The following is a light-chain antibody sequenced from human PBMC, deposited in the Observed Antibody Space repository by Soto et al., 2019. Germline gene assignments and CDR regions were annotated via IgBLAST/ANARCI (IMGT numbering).Light chain of an antibody. J-gene: IGLJ1*01. V-gene: IGLV2-14*01. CDR3: FSYTSSATSV. Sequence: QSVLTQPASVSGSPGQSITISCTGTSSDVGGYNYVSWYQQHPGKAPKLMIYEVSNRPTGVSNRFSGSKSGNTASMTISGLQPGDGADYFCFSYTSSATSVLGTGTKVTVL. CDR1: SSDVGGYNY. CDR2: EVS.